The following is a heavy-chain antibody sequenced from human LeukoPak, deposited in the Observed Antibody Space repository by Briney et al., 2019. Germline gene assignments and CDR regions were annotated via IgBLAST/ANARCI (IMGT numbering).Heavy chain of an antibody. J-gene: IGHJ4*02. CDR1: GGTFSSYA. D-gene: IGHD2-2*01. CDR2: IIPILGIA. Sequence: ASVKVSCKASGGTFSSYAISWVRQAPGQGLEWMGRIIPILGIANYAQKFQGRVTITAGKSTSTAYMELSSLRSEDTAVYYCARMAPAAYFDYWGQGTLVTVSS. V-gene: IGHV1-69*04. CDR3: ARMAPAAYFDY.